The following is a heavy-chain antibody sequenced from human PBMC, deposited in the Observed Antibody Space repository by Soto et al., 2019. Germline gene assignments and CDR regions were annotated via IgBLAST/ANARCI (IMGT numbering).Heavy chain of an antibody. CDR3: VSTHPMSTVTNY. V-gene: IGHV3-23*01. Sequence: GGSLRLSCAASGFTFSSYAMHWVRQAPGKGLEWVSTISGGGDGAFYADSVKGHFTISRDNSKNTVYLEMNSLRAEDTAIYYCVSTHPMSTVTNYWGQGTLVTVSS. CDR1: GFTFSSYA. CDR2: ISGGGDGA. J-gene: IGHJ4*02. D-gene: IGHD4-17*01.